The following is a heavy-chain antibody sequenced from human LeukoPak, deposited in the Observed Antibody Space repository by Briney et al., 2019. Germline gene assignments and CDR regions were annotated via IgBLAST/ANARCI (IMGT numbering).Heavy chain of an antibody. Sequence: SVKVSCKASGYTFTGYYVHWVRQAPGQGLDWMGWINPNSGGTNYAQKFQGRVTMTRDTSISTAYMELSRLRSDDTAVYYCARGDHYDILTGYQTPSHLSDYWGQGTLVTVSS. D-gene: IGHD3-9*01. J-gene: IGHJ4*02. V-gene: IGHV1-2*02. CDR3: ARGDHYDILTGYQTPSHLSDY. CDR2: INPNSGGT. CDR1: GYTFTGYY.